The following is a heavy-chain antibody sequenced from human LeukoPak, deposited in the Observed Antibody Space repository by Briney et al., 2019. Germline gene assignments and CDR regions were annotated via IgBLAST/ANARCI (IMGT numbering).Heavy chain of an antibody. CDR2: ISYDGSNK. CDR3: AKSHLYSSSWKRPLDY. V-gene: IGHV3-30*18. D-gene: IGHD6-13*01. Sequence: PGGSLRLSCAVSGFSFSSYGMHWVRQAPGKGLEWVAVISYDGSNKYYADSVKGRFTISRDNSKNTLYLQMNSLRAEDTAVYYCAKSHLYSSSWKRPLDYWGQGTLVTVSS. J-gene: IGHJ4*02. CDR1: GFSFSSYG.